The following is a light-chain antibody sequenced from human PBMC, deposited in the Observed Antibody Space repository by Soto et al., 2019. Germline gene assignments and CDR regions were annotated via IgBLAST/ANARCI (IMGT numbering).Light chain of an antibody. CDR1: SSDVGSYSH. CDR2: EVT. CDR3: ISYTGSSTSYV. V-gene: IGLV2-14*01. Sequence: QSVLTQPASVSGSPGQSITISCSGTSSDVGSYSHVARYQQFPGKTPKLIIYEVTYRPSGVSHRFSASKSGNTASLTISGLQAGDEADYYCISYTGSSTSYVFGTGTKLTVL. J-gene: IGLJ1*01.